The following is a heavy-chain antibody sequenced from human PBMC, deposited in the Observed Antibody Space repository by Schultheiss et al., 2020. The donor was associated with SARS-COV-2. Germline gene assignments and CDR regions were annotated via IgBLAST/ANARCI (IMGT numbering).Heavy chain of an antibody. Sequence: GGSLRLSCAASGFTFSGYTMNWVRQAPGKGLEWICSISGTGTNIYYADSMKGRFTISRDNAKNTLYLQMSSLRAEDTAVYYCAKGAGYSYVTPLDSWGQGTLVTVSS. D-gene: IGHD5-18*01. CDR3: AKGAGYSYVTPLDS. J-gene: IGHJ4*02. CDR1: GFTFSGYT. CDR2: ISGTGTNI. V-gene: IGHV3-21*01.